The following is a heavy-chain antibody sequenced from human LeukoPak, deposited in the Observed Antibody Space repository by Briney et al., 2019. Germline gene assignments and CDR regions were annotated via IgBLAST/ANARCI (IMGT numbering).Heavy chain of an antibody. CDR2: ISYDGSNK. V-gene: IGHV3-30-3*01. Sequence: QPGRSLRLSCAASGFTFSSYAMHWVRQAPGKGLEWLAVISYDGSNKYYADSVKGRFTISRDNSKNTLYLQMNSLRAEDTAVYYCAYPGEGAIEPHWGQGTLVTVSS. CDR3: AYPGEGAIEPH. CDR1: GFTFSSYA. J-gene: IGHJ1*01. D-gene: IGHD1-26*01.